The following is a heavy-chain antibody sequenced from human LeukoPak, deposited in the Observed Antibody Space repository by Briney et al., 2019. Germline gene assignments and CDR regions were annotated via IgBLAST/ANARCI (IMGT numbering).Heavy chain of an antibody. V-gene: IGHV3-23*01. D-gene: IGHD6-19*01. CDR1: GLTFSSYA. CDR2: ISGSGGST. Sequence: PGGSLRLSCAASGLTFSSYAMSWVRQAPGKGLEWVSAISGSGGSTYYADSVKGRFTISRDNSKNTLYLQMNSLRAEDTAVYYCAKDARGQWLVTHYFDYWGQGTLVTVSS. J-gene: IGHJ4*02. CDR3: AKDARGQWLVTHYFDY.